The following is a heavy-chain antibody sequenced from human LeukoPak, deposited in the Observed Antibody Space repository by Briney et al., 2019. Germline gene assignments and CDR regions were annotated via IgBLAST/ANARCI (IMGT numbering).Heavy chain of an antibody. CDR1: GFTFSSYE. CDR2: ISSSGSTI. CDR3: AKVTYGSGTYGAFDS. Sequence: GGSLRLSCAASGFTFSSYEMNWVRQAPGKGLEWVSYISSSGSTIYYADSVKGRFTISRDNSKNTLYLQMSSLRAEDTAIYYCAKVTYGSGTYGAFDSWGQGTLVTVSS. V-gene: IGHV3-48*03. D-gene: IGHD3-10*01. J-gene: IGHJ4*02.